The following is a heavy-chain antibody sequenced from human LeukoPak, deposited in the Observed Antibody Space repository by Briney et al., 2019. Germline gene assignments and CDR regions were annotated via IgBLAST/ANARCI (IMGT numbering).Heavy chain of an antibody. Sequence: ASVKVSCRTSGYDFSTYGITWVRQAPGQGLEYMGWIRPSNGNRNYAQKVQDRVTLTTDTSTSTVYMELRSLRSDNTAVYYCARAFSASKSCDYWGQGTLVTVSS. J-gene: IGHJ4*02. V-gene: IGHV1-18*01. D-gene: IGHD6-19*01. CDR1: GYDFSTYG. CDR3: ARAFSASKSCDY. CDR2: IRPSNGNR.